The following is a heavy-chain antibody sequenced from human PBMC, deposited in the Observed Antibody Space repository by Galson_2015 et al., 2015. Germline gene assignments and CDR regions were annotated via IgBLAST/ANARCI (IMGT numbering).Heavy chain of an antibody. J-gene: IGHJ3*02. D-gene: IGHD3-22*01. CDR3: AKDENYYDSKDAFDI. CDR2: VSYDGHNK. V-gene: IGHV3-30*18. Sequence: VRQAPGKGLEWVAVVSYDGHNKYYADSVKGRFTISRDNSKNTLYLQMNSLRAEDTAVYYCAKDENYYDSKDAFDIWGQGTMVTVSS.